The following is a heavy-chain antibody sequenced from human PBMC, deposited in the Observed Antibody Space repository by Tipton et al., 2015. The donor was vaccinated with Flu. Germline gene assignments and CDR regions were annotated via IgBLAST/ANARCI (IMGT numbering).Heavy chain of an antibody. CDR1: GFTFSNYW. D-gene: IGHD3-3*02. Sequence: CAASGFTFSNYWMSWVRQAPGKGLEWVANIKQDGSEKYYVDSVKGRFTISRDNAKNSLYLQMNSLRAEDTAVFYCARDPWPVAFTVFDIWAQGTMFPVS. J-gene: IGHJ3*02. CDR2: IKQDGSEK. CDR3: ARDPWPVAFTVFDI. V-gene: IGHV3-7*01.